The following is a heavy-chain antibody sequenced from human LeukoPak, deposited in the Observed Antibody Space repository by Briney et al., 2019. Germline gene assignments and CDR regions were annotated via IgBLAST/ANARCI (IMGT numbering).Heavy chain of an antibody. V-gene: IGHV4-4*07. CDR3: ARDRGYYGSGSYYNGLYYYYGMDV. CDR1: GGSISSYY. J-gene: IGHJ6*02. Sequence: SETLSLTCTVSGGSISSYYWSWIRQPAGKGLEWIGRIYTSGSTNYNPSLKSRVTMSVDTSKNQFSLKLSSVTAADTAVYYCARDRGYYGSGSYYNGLYYYYGMDVWGQGTTVTVSS. CDR2: IYTSGST. D-gene: IGHD3-10*01.